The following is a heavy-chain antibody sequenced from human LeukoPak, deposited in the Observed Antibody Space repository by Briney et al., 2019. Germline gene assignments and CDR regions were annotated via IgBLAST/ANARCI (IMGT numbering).Heavy chain of an antibody. J-gene: IGHJ4*02. D-gene: IGHD3-3*01. Sequence: ASVKVSCKASGYTCTSYDINWVRQATGQGLEWMGWMNPNSGNTGYAQKFQGRVTITRNTSISTAYMELSSLRSEDTAVYYCARGILRFLEWLRTELDYWGQGTLVTVSS. CDR3: ARGILRFLEWLRTELDY. V-gene: IGHV1-8*03. CDR2: MNPNSGNT. CDR1: GYTCTSYD.